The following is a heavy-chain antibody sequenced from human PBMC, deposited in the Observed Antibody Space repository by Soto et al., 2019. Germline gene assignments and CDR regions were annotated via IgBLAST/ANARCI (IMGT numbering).Heavy chain of an antibody. Sequence: SETLSLTCTVSGGSISNYYWSWIRQPPWKGLEWIGYIYYSGSTNYNPSLKSRVTISVDTSKNQFSLRLSSVTAADTAVYYCARHARYYDILAGYSTLSWFDPWGQGTLVTVSS. D-gene: IGHD3-9*01. CDR2: IYYSGST. V-gene: IGHV4-59*08. CDR3: ARHARYYDILAGYSTLSWFDP. CDR1: GGSISNYY. J-gene: IGHJ5*02.